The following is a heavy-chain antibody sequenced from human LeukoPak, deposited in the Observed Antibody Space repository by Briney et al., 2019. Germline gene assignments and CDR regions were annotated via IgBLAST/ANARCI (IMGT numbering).Heavy chain of an antibody. Sequence: PSETLSLTCTVSGGSIRSYYWSWIRQSAGKGLEWIGRIYFTGSTSYNPSLKSRVTMSLDTSKNQFSLKLNSVTAADTAVYYCARDSDYYDSGSYLAHWGQGTLVTVSS. CDR3: ARDSDYYDSGSYLAH. CDR2: IYFTGST. CDR1: GGSIRSYY. V-gene: IGHV4-4*07. D-gene: IGHD3-10*01. J-gene: IGHJ1*01.